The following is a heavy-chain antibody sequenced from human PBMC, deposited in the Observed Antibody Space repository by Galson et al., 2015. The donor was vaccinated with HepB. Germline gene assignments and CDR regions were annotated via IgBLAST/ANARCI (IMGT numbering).Heavy chain of an antibody. CDR2: ISWNSGSI. CDR3: AKTRTYSSGWCQEGFDY. J-gene: IGHJ4*02. D-gene: IGHD6-19*01. CDR1: GFTFDDYA. Sequence: SLRLSCAASGFTFDDYAMHWVRQAPGKGLEWVSGISWNSGSIGYADSVKGRFTISRDNAKNSLYLQMNSLRAEDTALYYCAKTRTYSSGWCQEGFDYWGQGTLVTVSS. V-gene: IGHV3-9*01.